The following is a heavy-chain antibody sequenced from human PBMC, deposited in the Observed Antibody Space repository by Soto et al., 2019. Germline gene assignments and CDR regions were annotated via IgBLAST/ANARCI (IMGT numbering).Heavy chain of an antibody. Sequence: ASVKVSCKASGYTFTSYGISWVRQAPGQGLEWMGWISAYNGNTNYAQKLQGRVTMTTDTSTSTAYMELRSLRSDDTAVYYCARAEDYDFWSGFNPRSSRVAFDIWGQGTMVTVS. J-gene: IGHJ3*02. V-gene: IGHV1-18*01. CDR2: ISAYNGNT. D-gene: IGHD3-3*01. CDR1: GYTFTSYG. CDR3: ARAEDYDFWSGFNPRSSRVAFDI.